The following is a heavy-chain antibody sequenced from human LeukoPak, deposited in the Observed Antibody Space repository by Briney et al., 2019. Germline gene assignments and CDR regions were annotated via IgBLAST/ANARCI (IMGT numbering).Heavy chain of an antibody. CDR2: INPNSGGT. Sequence: GASVKVSCKASGYTFTGHYMHWVRQAPGQGLEWMGWINPNSGGTNYAQKFQGRVTMTRDTSISTAYMELSRLRSDDTAVYYCARDRARWAVAGTLSWGYWGQGTLVTVSS. D-gene: IGHD6-19*01. V-gene: IGHV1-2*02. J-gene: IGHJ4*02. CDR3: ARDRARWAVAGTLSWGY. CDR1: GYTFTGHY.